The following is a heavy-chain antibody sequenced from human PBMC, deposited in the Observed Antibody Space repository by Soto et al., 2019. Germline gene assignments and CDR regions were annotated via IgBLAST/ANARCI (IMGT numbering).Heavy chain of an antibody. J-gene: IGHJ4*02. CDR2: ISGSDGST. CDR3: AKEGRYSSSRGYFDY. V-gene: IGHV3-23*01. Sequence: EVQLLESGGGLVQPGGSLRLSCAASGFTFSSYGMSWVRQAPGKGLEWVSGISGSDGSTYYADSVKGRFTISRDNPKNTLDLQMNSLRAEDTAVYYCAKEGRYSSSRGYFDYWGQGTLVTVSS. D-gene: IGHD6-13*01. CDR1: GFTFSSYG.